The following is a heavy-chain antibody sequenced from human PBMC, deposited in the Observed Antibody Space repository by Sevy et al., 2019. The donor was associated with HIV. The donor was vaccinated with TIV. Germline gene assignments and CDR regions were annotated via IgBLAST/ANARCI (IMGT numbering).Heavy chain of an antibody. CDR3: AGERGYSGYVAGGDAFDI. V-gene: IGHV1-2*06. CDR1: GYTFTGYY. J-gene: IGHJ3*02. Sequence: ASVKVSCKASGYTFTGYYMHWVRQAPGQGLEWMGRINPNSGGTNYAQKFQGRVTMTRDTSISTAYMGLSRLRSDDTAVYYCAGERGYSGYVAGGDAFDIWGQGTMVTVSS. CDR2: INPNSGGT. D-gene: IGHD5-12*01.